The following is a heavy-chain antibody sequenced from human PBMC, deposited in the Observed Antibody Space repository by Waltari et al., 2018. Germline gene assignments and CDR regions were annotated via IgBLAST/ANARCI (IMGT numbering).Heavy chain of an antibody. CDR2: IIPIFCTA. D-gene: IGHD3-9*01. J-gene: IGHJ4*02. Sequence: QVQLVQSGAEVKKPGSSVKVSCTASGGTFSSYAISWVRQAPGPGLEWMGGIIPIFCTANDAQKCQGRVTITADESTSTAYMELSSLRSEDTAVYYCARQAYYDILTGYPYYFDYWGQGTLVTVSS. CDR1: GGTFSSYA. V-gene: IGHV1-69*13. CDR3: ARQAYYDILTGYPYYFDY.